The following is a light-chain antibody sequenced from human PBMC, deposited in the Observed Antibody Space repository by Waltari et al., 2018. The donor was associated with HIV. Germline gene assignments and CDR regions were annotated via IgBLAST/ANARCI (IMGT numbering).Light chain of an antibody. J-gene: IGLJ1*01. CDR2: KDS. V-gene: IGLV3-25*03. CDR3: QSSDTNGTYV. CDR1: VLAREY. Sequence: SYQLTQPPSVSVSPGPTARVTCSGDVLAREYTSWYQQKAGQVPVLLIYKDSERPSGIPDGFSGSSSGTTVTLAIFGVQPEDEADYYCQSSDTNGTYVFGSGTKVTVL.